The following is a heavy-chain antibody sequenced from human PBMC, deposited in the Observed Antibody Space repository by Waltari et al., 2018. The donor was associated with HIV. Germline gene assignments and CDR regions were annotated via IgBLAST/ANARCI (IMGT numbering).Heavy chain of an antibody. J-gene: IGHJ4*02. V-gene: IGHV3-9*01. D-gene: IGHD5-12*01. CDR2: IDCNSRKI. CDR3: AKSTERWLEPNFFDL. CDR1: GFTFHDFA. Sequence: EVQLVESGGGLVQPGRSLRLSCAVSGFTFHDFAMHWVRQVPGKGLEWVSGIDCNSRKIEYADSVKGRFTISRDNANNSLYLHMTSLRTDDTAFYYCAKSTERWLEPNFFDLWGQGTLVTVSS.